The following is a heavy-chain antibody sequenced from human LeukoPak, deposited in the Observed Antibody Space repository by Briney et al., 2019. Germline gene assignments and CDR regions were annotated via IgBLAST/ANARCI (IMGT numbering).Heavy chain of an antibody. CDR3: ARDSGYSTPYLFDY. CDR1: GGSISSYY. V-gene: IGHV4-59*01. J-gene: IGHJ4*02. D-gene: IGHD5-12*01. Sequence: PSETLSLSCTVSGGSISSYYWSWIRQPPGKGLEWIGYIYYSGSTNYNPSLKSRVTISVDTSKNQFSLKLSFVTAADTAVYYCARDSGYSTPYLFDYWGQGTLVTVSS. CDR2: IYYSGST.